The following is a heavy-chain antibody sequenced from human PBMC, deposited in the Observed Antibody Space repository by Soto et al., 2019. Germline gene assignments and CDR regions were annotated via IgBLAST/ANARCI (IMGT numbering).Heavy chain of an antibody. Sequence: EVQLVESGGGLVQPGGSLRLSCAASGFTFSSYSMNWVRQAPGKGLEWVSYISSSSSTIYYADSVMGRFTISRDNAKNSLYLQMNSLRAEDTAVYYCARDGDIVVVPAAPDAFDIWGQGTMVTVSS. V-gene: IGHV3-48*01. CDR1: GFTFSSYS. J-gene: IGHJ3*02. CDR3: ARDGDIVVVPAAPDAFDI. CDR2: ISSSSSTI. D-gene: IGHD2-2*01.